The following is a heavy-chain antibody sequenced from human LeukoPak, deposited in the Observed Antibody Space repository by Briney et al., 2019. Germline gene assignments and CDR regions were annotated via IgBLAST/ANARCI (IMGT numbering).Heavy chain of an antibody. CDR1: GFTFSSYA. V-gene: IGHV3-23*01. D-gene: IGHD2-21*01. CDR2: ISGSGGST. Sequence: GGSLRLSCAASGFTFSSYAMSWVRQAPGKGLEWVSAISGSGGSTYYADSVKGRFTTSRDNSKNTLYLQMNSLRAEDTAVYYCAKFLPTHIVVANYYFDYWGQGTLVTVSS. CDR3: AKFLPTHIVVANYYFDY. J-gene: IGHJ4*02.